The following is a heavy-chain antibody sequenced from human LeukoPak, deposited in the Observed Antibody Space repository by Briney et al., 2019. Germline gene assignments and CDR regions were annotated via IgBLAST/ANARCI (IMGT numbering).Heavy chain of an antibody. CDR2: ISGDGGNT. J-gene: IGHJ4*02. D-gene: IGHD2-8*02. V-gene: IGHV3-43*02. CDR1: GFTFDEYA. CDR3: AKDLALWSLGY. Sequence: GGSLRLSCAGSGFTFDEYAMHWVRRAPGKGLEWVSLISGDGGNTYYADSVKGRFTISRDNSKNSLYLQMNSLRTEDTALYYCAKDLALWSLGYWGQGTLVTVSS.